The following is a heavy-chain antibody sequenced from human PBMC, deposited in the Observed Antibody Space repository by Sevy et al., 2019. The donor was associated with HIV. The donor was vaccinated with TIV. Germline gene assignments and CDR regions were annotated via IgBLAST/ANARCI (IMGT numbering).Heavy chain of an antibody. J-gene: IGHJ4*02. CDR3: ARGADYFDSSGANFEY. D-gene: IGHD3-22*01. Sequence: GGSLRLSCAASVFSFSNYGRHWVRQAPGKGLEWVALIWYDGSSKYYADSVKGRLTISRDNSKNTLSLQMNSLRAEDTTVYYCARGADYFDSSGANFEYWGQGTLVTVSS. CDR1: VFSFSNYG. V-gene: IGHV3-33*01. CDR2: IWYDGSSK.